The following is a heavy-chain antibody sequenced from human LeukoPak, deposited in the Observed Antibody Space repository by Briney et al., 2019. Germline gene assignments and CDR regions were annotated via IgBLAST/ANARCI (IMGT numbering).Heavy chain of an antibody. J-gene: IGHJ6*02. CDR2: ISSSSSTI. CDR3: AGRGSGYYDSSGPPDYYYGMDV. V-gene: IGHV3-48*04. CDR1: GFTFSSYS. D-gene: IGHD3-22*01. Sequence: GWSLRLSCAASGFTFSSYSMNWVRQAPGKGLEWVSYISSSSSTIYYADSVKGRFTISRDNAKNSLYLQMNSLRAEDTAVYYCAGRGSGYYDSSGPPDYYYGMDVWGQGTTVTVSS.